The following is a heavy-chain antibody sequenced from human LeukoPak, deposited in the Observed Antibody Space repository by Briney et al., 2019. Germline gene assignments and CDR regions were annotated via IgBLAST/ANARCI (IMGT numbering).Heavy chain of an antibody. CDR1: GFTSNSYS. Sequence: GGSLRLSCAASGFTSNSYSMHWARQAPGKGLEWVSSISTSGSYIYYADSVKGRFTISRDNAKNSLFLQMNSLRVEDTAMYYCARDGTYGSNSGALDYWGQGTLVTVSS. D-gene: IGHD4-17*01. V-gene: IGHV3-21*01. J-gene: IGHJ4*02. CDR2: ISTSGSYI. CDR3: ARDGTYGSNSGALDY.